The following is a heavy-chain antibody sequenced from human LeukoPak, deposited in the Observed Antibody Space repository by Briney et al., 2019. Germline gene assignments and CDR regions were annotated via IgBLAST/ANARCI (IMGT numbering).Heavy chain of an antibody. CDR3: ARVSYYYDSSGYCFDY. J-gene: IGHJ4*02. V-gene: IGHV4-4*07. Sequence: SETLSLTCTVSGGSISSYYWSWIRQPGGKGLEWIGRIYTSGSTNYNPSLKSRVTISVDKSKNQFSLKLSSVTAADTAVYYCARVSYYYDSSGYCFDYWGQGTLVTVSS. D-gene: IGHD3-22*01. CDR1: GGSISSYY. CDR2: IYTSGST.